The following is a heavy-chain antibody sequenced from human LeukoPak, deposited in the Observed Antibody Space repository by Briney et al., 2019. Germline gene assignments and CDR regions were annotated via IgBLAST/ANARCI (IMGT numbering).Heavy chain of an antibody. CDR2: IYASGST. J-gene: IGHJ4*02. Sequence: SETLSLSCTVSGGSISNYYWSWIRQPAGMGLEWIGRIYASGSTNYNPSLKSRVTMSVATSNNQFSLNLRSVTAADTAVYYCARTSARGAQFDYWGQGTLVTVSS. CDR3: ARTSARGAQFDY. V-gene: IGHV4-4*07. CDR1: GGSISNYY. D-gene: IGHD2-2*01.